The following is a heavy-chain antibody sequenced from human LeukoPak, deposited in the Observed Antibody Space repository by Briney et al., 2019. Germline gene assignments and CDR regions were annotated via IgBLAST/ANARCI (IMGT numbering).Heavy chain of an antibody. J-gene: IGHJ4*02. Sequence: PGGSLRLSCAASGFTFSSYAMSWVRQAPGKGLEWVSAISGSGGSTYYADSVKGRFTISRDNSKNTLYLQMNSLRAEDTAVYYCARDAVPRYYDFWSGYTHRYYFDYWGQGTLVTVSS. CDR3: ARDAVPRYYDFWSGYTHRYYFDY. CDR1: GFTFSSYA. CDR2: ISGSGGST. V-gene: IGHV3-23*01. D-gene: IGHD3-3*01.